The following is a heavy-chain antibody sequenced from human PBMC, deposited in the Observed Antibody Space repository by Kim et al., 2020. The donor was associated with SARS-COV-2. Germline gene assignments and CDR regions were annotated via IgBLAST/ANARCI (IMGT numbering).Heavy chain of an antibody. CDR3: ARSVTTDYYFDN. CDR2: INAGNDNT. Sequence: ASVKVSCKASGYTFTTYIIHWVRQAPGQGLEWMGWINAGNDNTKYSQNFKGRVTITRDTSATTAYMDLFSLRSEDTAVYYCARSVTTDYYFDNWGQGTLVTVSS. J-gene: IGHJ4*02. V-gene: IGHV1-3*01. D-gene: IGHD4-17*01. CDR1: GYTFTTYI.